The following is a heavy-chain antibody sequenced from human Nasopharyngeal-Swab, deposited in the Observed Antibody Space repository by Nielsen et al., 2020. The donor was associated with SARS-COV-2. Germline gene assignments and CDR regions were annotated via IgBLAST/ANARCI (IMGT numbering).Heavy chain of an antibody. Sequence: WIRQPPGKGLERIGYIYHSGSTYYNPSLKSRVTISVDRSKNQFSLKLSSVTAADTAVYYCAREGILWFGEEMWLFFDYWGQGTLVTVSS. D-gene: IGHD3-10*01. V-gene: IGHV4-30-2*01. J-gene: IGHJ4*02. CDR2: IYHSGST. CDR3: AREGILWFGEEMWLFFDY.